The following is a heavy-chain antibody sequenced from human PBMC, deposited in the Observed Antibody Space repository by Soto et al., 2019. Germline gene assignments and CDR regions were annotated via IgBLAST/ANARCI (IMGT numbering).Heavy chain of an antibody. V-gene: IGHV3-30*19. D-gene: IGHD3-16*01. Sequence: QVQLVESGGGVVQPGTSLRLSCAASGFRFKSFVMHWVRQAPGKGLEWVAFTSYDGNNKDYGDSVKGRSTVSRDNTQNTLHLQMDFLRPGDTALYYCARWGTTGGFELWGQGALLSVSS. CDR3: ARWGTTGGFEL. J-gene: IGHJ4*02. CDR2: TSYDGNNK. CDR1: GFRFKSFV.